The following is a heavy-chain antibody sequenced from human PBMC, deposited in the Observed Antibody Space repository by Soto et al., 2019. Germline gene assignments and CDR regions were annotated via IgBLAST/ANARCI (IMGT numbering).Heavy chain of an antibody. CDR2: VIPIFGAA. D-gene: IGHD3-22*01. V-gene: IGHV1-69*01. CDR3: ATRDDNSFDSIAYYLPLDY. J-gene: IGHJ4*02. CDR1: GRIFRSYA. Sequence: QVQLVQSGAEAKKPGSSVKVSCKAPGRIFRSYAVTWVRQAPGQGLEWIGAVIPIFGAATYAQKFQGRVTINADESPSTAYMELSSLIAEDTAGYYCATRDDNSFDSIAYYLPLDYWGQGTRVTVSS.